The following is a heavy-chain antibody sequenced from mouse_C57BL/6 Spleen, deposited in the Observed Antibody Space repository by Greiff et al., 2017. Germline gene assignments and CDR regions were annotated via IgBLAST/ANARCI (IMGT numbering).Heavy chain of an antibody. CDR1: GYTFTSYW. D-gene: IGHD2-1*01. Sequence: QVQLQQPGAELVMPGASVKLSCKASGYTFTSYWMHWVKQRPGQGLEWIGEIDPSDSYTNYNQKFKGKSTLTVDKSSSTAYMQLSSLTSEDSAVYYCARSGGNYGFAYWGQGTLVTVSA. CDR3: ARSGGNYGFAY. J-gene: IGHJ3*01. V-gene: IGHV1-69*01. CDR2: IDPSDSYT.